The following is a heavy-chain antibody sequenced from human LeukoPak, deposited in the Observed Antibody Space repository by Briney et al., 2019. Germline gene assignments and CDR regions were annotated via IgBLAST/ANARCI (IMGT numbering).Heavy chain of an antibody. Sequence: MTSETLSLTCTVSGGSISSSSYYWGWIRQPPGKGLEWIGSIYYSGSTYYNPSLKSRVTISVDTSKNQSSLKLSSVTAADTAVYYCARTTKLELLRRTRYFDYWGQGTLVTVSS. CDR1: GGSISSSSYY. CDR3: ARTTKLELLRRTRYFDY. V-gene: IGHV4-39*01. J-gene: IGHJ4*02. CDR2: IYYSGST. D-gene: IGHD1-7*01.